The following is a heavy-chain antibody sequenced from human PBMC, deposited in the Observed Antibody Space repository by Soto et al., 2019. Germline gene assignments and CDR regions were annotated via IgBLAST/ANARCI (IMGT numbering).Heavy chain of an antibody. CDR2: IIPIFGTA. CDR1: GGTFSSYA. J-gene: IGHJ4*02. V-gene: IGHV1-69*01. D-gene: IGHD5-12*01. Sequence: QVQLVQSGAEVKKPGSSVKVSCKASGGTFSSYAISWVRQAPEQGLEWMGGIIPIFGTANYAQKFQGRVTITADESTSTAHMELSSLRSEDTAVYYCEREGYSGYDRQDHFDYWGQGTLVTVSS. CDR3: EREGYSGYDRQDHFDY.